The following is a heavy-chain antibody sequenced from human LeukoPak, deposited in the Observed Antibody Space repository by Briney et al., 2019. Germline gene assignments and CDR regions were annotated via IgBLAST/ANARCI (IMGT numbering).Heavy chain of an antibody. Sequence: PGGSLRLSCAASGFSFSSYAMSWVRQAPGKGLEWVSVITGGGVGTFHADSVKGRFTTSRDNSKNTVYLQMNSLRAEDTAVYYCAKGSEGYCSGPRCYPLDHWGQGTLVTVSS. J-gene: IGHJ4*02. CDR3: AKGSEGYCSGPRCYPLDH. V-gene: IGHV3-23*01. CDR1: GFSFSSYA. CDR2: ITGGGVGT. D-gene: IGHD2-2*01.